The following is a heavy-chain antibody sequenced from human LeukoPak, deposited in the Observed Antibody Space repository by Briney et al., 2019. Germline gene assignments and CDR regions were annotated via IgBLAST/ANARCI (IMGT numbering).Heavy chain of an antibody. CDR1: GFTFSSYS. V-gene: IGHV3-21*01. CDR3: ARDSPDCSSTSCYELYYYYYMDV. Sequence: GGSRRLSCAASGFTFSSYSMNWVRQAPGKGLGWVSSISSSSSYIYYADSVKGRFTIARDNAKDSLYLQMNSLRAEDTAVYYCARDSPDCSSTSCYELYYYYYMDVWGKGTTVTISS. J-gene: IGHJ6*03. D-gene: IGHD2-2*01. CDR2: ISSSSSYI.